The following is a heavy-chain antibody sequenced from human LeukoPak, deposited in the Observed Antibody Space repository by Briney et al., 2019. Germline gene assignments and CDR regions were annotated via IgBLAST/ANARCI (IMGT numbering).Heavy chain of an antibody. CDR2: IYYSGST. CDR3: ARGNHYYDSSGYELPFDY. Sequence: SETLSLTCTVSGGSISSSIYYWGWIRQPPGQGLEWIGSIYYSGSTYYNPSLKSRVTISVDTSKNQFSLKLSSVTAADTAVYYCARGNHYYDSSGYELPFDYWGQGTLVTVSS. CDR1: GGSISSSIYY. D-gene: IGHD3-22*01. J-gene: IGHJ4*02. V-gene: IGHV4-39*07.